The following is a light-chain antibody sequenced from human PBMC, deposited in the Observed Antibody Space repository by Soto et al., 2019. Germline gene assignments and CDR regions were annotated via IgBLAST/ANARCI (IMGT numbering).Light chain of an antibody. Sequence: QSALTQPPSASGSPGQSVTISCTGTSSDVGGYNSVSWYQQHPGKAPKLMIYGVSTRPSGVPDRFSGSKSGNTASLTVSGFQAEDEADYYCSSYAVSKNAVVFGGGTKLTVL. J-gene: IGLJ2*01. CDR3: SSYAVSKNAVV. V-gene: IGLV2-8*01. CDR1: SSDVGGYNS. CDR2: GVS.